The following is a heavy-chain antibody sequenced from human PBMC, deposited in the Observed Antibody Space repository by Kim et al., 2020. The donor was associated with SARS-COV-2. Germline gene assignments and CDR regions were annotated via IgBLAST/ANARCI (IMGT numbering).Heavy chain of an antibody. D-gene: IGHD4-17*01. CDR3: TTLSYDGDYGDY. J-gene: IGHJ4*02. CDR1: GFTFSNAW. CDR2: IKSKTDGGTT. Sequence: GGSLRLSCAASGFTFSNAWMSWVRQAPGKGLEWVGRIKSKTDGGTTDYAAPVKGRFTISRDDSKNTLYLQMNSLKTEDTAVYYCTTLSYDGDYGDYWGQGTLVTVSS. V-gene: IGHV3-15*01.